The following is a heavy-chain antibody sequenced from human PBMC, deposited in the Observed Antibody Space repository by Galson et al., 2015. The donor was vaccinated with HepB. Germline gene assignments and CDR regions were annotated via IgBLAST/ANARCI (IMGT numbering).Heavy chain of an antibody. D-gene: IGHD1-26*01. V-gene: IGHV6-1*01. Sequence: CAISGDSVSSNSAAWNWIRQSPSRGLEWLGRAYYRSKWYNDYALSVKSRITINPDTSKNQFSLQLNSVTLEDTAVYYCARMVGDTPDSWGQGTLVTVSS. CDR3: ARMVGDTPDS. J-gene: IGHJ5*02. CDR2: AYYRSKWYN. CDR1: GDSVSSNSAA.